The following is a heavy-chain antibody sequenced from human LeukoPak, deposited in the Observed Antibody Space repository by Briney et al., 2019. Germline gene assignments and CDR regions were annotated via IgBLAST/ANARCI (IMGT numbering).Heavy chain of an antibody. Sequence: GGSLRLSCAASGFTFSRYSMNWIRQAPGKGLEWISYISSSGSSIRYADSVKDRFTISRGSAKSLLFLQMNSLRVEDTAVYYCARDQVNAYAYEGWFDPWGQGTLVTVSS. J-gene: IGHJ5*02. D-gene: IGHD3-16*01. CDR1: GFTFSRYS. CDR3: ARDQVNAYAYEGWFDP. V-gene: IGHV3-48*04. CDR2: ISSSGSSI.